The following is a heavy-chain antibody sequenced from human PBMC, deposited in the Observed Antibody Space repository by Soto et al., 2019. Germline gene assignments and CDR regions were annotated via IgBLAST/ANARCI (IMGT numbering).Heavy chain of an antibody. D-gene: IGHD2-21*01. V-gene: IGHV1-46*01. CDR1: GYTFIHYY. CDR2: INPNGGST. J-gene: IGHJ4*02. Sequence: QVQLVQSGAEVKKPGASVKISCKASGYTFIHYYIHWVRQAPGQGLEWMAIINPNGGSTNYAQKFQGRVTVTRDPSTTTVSMELNSLESDDTAVYFCARSLLQGDFWGQGTLVTVSS. CDR3: ARSLLQGDF.